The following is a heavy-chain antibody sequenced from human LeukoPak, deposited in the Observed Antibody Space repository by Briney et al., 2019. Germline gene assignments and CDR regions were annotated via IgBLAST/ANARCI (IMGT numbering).Heavy chain of an antibody. V-gene: IGHV3-23*01. D-gene: IGHD1-26*01. Sequence: GGSLRLSCAASGFTFSTYAVTWVRQAPGKGLEWVSAVSLSGDRTYYADSVKGRFTISRDNSKNTLYLQMDSLRAEDTAVYYCAKYRGGATTPDYWGQGTLVTASS. CDR1: GFTFSTYA. CDR3: AKYRGGATTPDY. CDR2: VSLSGDRT. J-gene: IGHJ4*02.